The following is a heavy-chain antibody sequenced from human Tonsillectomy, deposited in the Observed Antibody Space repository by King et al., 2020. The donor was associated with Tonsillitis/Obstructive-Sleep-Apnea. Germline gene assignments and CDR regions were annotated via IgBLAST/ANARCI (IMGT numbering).Heavy chain of an antibody. CDR2: ISYDGSNK. CDR3: ARGDSSGYYYYYYGLDV. J-gene: IGHJ6*02. Sequence: VQLVESGGGVVQPGRSLRLSCAASGFTFSSYAMHWVRQAPGKGLEWVAVISYDGSNKYYADSVKGRITISRDNSKNTLYLQMNSLRAEDTAVYYCARGDSSGYYYYYYGLDVWGQGTTVTVSS. CDR1: GFTFSSYA. V-gene: IGHV3-30*04. D-gene: IGHD3-22*01.